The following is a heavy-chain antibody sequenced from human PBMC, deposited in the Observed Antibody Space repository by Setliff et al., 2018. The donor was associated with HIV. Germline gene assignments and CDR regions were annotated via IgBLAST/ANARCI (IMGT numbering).Heavy chain of an antibody. CDR2: ITSTGSTI. Sequence: TGGSLRLSCAASGFTFSDCSMNWVRQAPGKGLEWISYITSTGSTIFYADSVKGRFTISRDNDKNSVHLQMTSLRAEDTAVYYCAKDPRAAVATICDYWGQGTLVTVSS. J-gene: IGHJ4*02. V-gene: IGHV3-48*01. CDR3: AKDPRAAVATICDY. D-gene: IGHD5-12*01. CDR1: GFTFSDCS.